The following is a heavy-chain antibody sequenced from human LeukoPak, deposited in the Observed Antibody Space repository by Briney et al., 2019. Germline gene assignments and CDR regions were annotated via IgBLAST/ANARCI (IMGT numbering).Heavy chain of an antibody. CDR2: VSYTVRT. J-gene: IGHJ3*01. CDR1: GSSLSGHD. V-gene: IGHV4-59*11. Sequence: SETLSLTCTVSGSSLSGHDWSWFRQPPGKSLDWIGYVSYTVRTKHNPSLQSRVTISIDTSKSHFSLKPTSVTSADTAVYSCARLLDNDISGDPDTFDVWGQGTTVIVSS. CDR3: ARLLDNDISGDPDTFDV. D-gene: IGHD3-22*01.